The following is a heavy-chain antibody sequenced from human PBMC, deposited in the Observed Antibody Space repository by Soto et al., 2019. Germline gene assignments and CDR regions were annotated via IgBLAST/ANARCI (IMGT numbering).Heavy chain of an antibody. D-gene: IGHD2-15*01. J-gene: IGHJ6*02. Sequence: ASVKVSCKASGGTFSSHAISWVRQAPGQGLEWMGGIIPIFGTANYAQKFQGRVTITADESTSTAYMELSSLRSEDTAVYYCAETRGVALGYFSGGSCYPVPYYGMDVWGQGTTVTVSS. V-gene: IGHV1-69*13. CDR2: IIPIFGTA. CDR1: GGTFSSHA. CDR3: AETRGVALGYFSGGSCYPVPYYGMDV.